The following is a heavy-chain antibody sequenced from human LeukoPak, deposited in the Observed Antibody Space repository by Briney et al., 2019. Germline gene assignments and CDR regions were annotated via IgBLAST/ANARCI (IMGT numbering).Heavy chain of an antibody. D-gene: IGHD3-22*01. CDR1: GFTFNNYA. Sequence: GGSLRLSCAGSGFTFNNYAMSWVRRAPRKGLEWVSVISGSGGTTYYADSVKGRFTISRDNSKNTLYLQMNSLRAEDTAVYYCAKDIMTVVVITDDAFDIWGQGTMVTVSS. CDR3: AKDIMTVVVITDDAFDI. V-gene: IGHV3-23*01. CDR2: ISGSGGTT. J-gene: IGHJ3*02.